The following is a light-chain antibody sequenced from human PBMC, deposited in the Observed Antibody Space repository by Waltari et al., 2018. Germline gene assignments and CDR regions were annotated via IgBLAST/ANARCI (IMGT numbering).Light chain of an antibody. J-gene: IGKJ1*01. V-gene: IGKV2-28*01. CDR3: LQTLQTPWT. CDR1: QSLLHSSGNNF. CDR2: LGS. Sequence: DIVLTQSPLSLPVTPGEPASISCRSTQSLLHSSGNNFLDWYLQKPGQSPQLLIYLGSYRASVVPDRFSGVGSGTDFTLRISRVEAADVGVYYCLQTLQTPWTFGQGTKVEIK.